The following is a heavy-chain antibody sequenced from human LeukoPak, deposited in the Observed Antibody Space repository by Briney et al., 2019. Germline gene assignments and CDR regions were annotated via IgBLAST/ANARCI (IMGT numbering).Heavy chain of an antibody. J-gene: IGHJ4*02. V-gene: IGHV3-30*02. D-gene: IGHD3-22*01. CDR2: IRYDGSNK. CDR3: ARGSRNHYDYSGYYSY. CDR1: GFTFSSYG. Sequence: GGSLRLSCAASGFTFSSYGMSWVRQAPGKGLEWVAFIRYDGSNKYYADSVKGRFTISRDNSKNTLYLQMNSLRAEDTAVYYCARGSRNHYDYSGYYSYWGQGTLVTVSS.